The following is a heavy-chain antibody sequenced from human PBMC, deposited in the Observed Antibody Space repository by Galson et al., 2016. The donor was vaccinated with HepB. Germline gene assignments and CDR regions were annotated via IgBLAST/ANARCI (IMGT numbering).Heavy chain of an antibody. CDR2: IYFDGSQK. CDR1: GFTFRSSG. J-gene: IGHJ1*01. Sequence: SLRLSCAASGFTFRSSGMHWVRQAPGQGLEWVAGIYFDGSQKYYADSVKARFTISRDNSKNTVFLHMNSLRPDDTALYYCSRDILAGGGYTSPGVYWGQGTLVTVSS. D-gene: IGHD2-15*01. CDR3: SRDILAGGGYTSPGVY. V-gene: IGHV3-30*12.